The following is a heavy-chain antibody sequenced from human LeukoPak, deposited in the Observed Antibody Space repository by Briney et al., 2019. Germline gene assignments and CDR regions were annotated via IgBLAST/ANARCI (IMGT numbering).Heavy chain of an antibody. Sequence: LSGGSLRLSCAASGFTFSSYAMSWVRQAPGKGLEWVSAISGSGGSTYYADSVKGRFTISRDNSKNTLYLQMNSLRAEDTAVYYCAKDAGQLVRSIHFDYWGQGTLVTVSS. CDR3: AKDAGQLVRSIHFDY. J-gene: IGHJ4*02. D-gene: IGHD6-13*01. CDR1: GFTFSSYA. CDR2: ISGSGGST. V-gene: IGHV3-23*01.